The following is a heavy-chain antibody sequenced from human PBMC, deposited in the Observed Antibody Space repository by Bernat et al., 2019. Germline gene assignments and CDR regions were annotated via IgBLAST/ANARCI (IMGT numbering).Heavy chain of an antibody. CDR3: ARGLRWPQYYFDY. V-gene: IGHV4-34*01. CDR1: GGSFSGYY. J-gene: IGHJ4*02. Sequence: QVQLQQWGAGLLKPSKTLSLTCAVYGGSFSGYYWSWIRQPPGKGLEWIGEINHSGSTNYNPSLKSRVTISVDTSKNQFSLKLSSVTAADTAVYYCARGLRWPQYYFDYWGQGTLVTVSS. D-gene: IGHD4-23*01. CDR2: INHSGST.